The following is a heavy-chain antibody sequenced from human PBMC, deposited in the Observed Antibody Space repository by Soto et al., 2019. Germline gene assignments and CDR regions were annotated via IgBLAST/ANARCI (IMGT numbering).Heavy chain of an antibody. CDR3: ARPSRGYTYGYDYYYYYMDV. J-gene: IGHJ6*03. Sequence: SETLSLTCTVSGGSISTYYWSWIRQPPGKGLEWIGYIYYTGGTNYNPSLKSRVTMSVDTAKNQSSLKLSSVTAADTAVYYCARPSRGYTYGYDYYYYYMDVWGKGTTVTVSS. D-gene: IGHD5-18*01. CDR2: IYYTGGT. V-gene: IGHV4-59*08. CDR1: GGSISTYY.